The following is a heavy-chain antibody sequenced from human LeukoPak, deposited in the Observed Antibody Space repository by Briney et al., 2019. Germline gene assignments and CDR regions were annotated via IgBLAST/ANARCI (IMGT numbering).Heavy chain of an antibody. J-gene: IGHJ3*02. CDR3: ARDSKSTADAFDI. Sequence: PGGSLRLSCAASGFTFSSYWMSWVRQAPGKGLEWVANIKQDGSEKYYVDSVKGRFTISRDNAKNSLYLQMNSLRAEDTAVYYCARDSKSTADAFDIWGQGTMVTVSS. V-gene: IGHV3-7*01. D-gene: IGHD5/OR15-5a*01. CDR2: IKQDGSEK. CDR1: GFTFSSYW.